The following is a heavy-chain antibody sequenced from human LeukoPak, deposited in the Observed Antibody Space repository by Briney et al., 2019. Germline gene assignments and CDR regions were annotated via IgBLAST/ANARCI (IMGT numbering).Heavy chain of an antibody. Sequence: PGGSLRLSCAAAGFTVISSAVRSVRQAPGKGLGWVAVISNYGRNKNYADSVTGRFTISRYNSKNTLYLQMNRLRAEDTAVYCCARGEQGGWYFFYYWGEGTLVTVSS. CDR1: GFTVISSA. D-gene: IGHD6-19*01. V-gene: IGHV3-30*04. CDR3: ARGEQGGWYFFYY. J-gene: IGHJ4*02. CDR2: ISNYGRNK.